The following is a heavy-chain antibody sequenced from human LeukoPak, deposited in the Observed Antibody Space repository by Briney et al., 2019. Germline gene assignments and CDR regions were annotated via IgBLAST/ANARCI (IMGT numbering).Heavy chain of an antibody. J-gene: IGHJ4*02. D-gene: IGHD6-19*01. CDR2: IYPGDSDT. V-gene: IGHV5-51*01. CDR3: ARLEVRRAVAGASDY. Sequence: GESLKISCKGSGYSFTSYWIGWVRQMPGKGLEWMGIIYPGDSDTRYSPSFQGQVTISADKSISTAYLQWSSLKASDTAMYYCARLEVRRAVAGASDYWGQGTLVTVSS. CDR1: GYSFTSYW.